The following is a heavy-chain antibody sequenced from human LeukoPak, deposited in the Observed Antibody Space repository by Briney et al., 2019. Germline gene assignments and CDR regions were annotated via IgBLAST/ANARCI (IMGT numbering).Heavy chain of an antibody. D-gene: IGHD2-21*01. CDR3: ARRYAVEGWFDP. CDR2: INHSGST. V-gene: IGHV4-34*01. J-gene: IGHJ5*02. Sequence: SETLSLTCAVYGGSSSGYYWSWIRQPPGKGLEWIGEINHSGSTNYNPSLKSRVTISVDTSKNQFSLKLSSVTAADTAVYYCARRYAVEGWFDPWGQGTLVTVSS. CDR1: GGSSSGYY.